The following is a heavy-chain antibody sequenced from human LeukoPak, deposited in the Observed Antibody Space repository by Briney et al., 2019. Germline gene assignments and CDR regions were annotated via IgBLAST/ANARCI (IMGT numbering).Heavy chain of an antibody. CDR1: GFTFTTYW. V-gene: IGHV3-7*01. D-gene: IGHD3-10*02. CDR3: AKDSLRMFLSPVAAS. Sequence: GGSLRLSCAASGFTFTTYWMSWVRQAPGKGLEWVATIKQDGSEKYYVDSVKGRFTISRDNAENSLFLQMNTLRAEDTAVYYCAKDSLRMFLSPVAASWGQGTLVTVSS. J-gene: IGHJ5*02. CDR2: IKQDGSEK.